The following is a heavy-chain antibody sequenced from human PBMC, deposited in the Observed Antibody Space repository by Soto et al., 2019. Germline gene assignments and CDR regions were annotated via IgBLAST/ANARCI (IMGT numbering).Heavy chain of an antibody. CDR3: AKVSSSWYSGFFDL. V-gene: IGHV3-23*01. CDR1: GFTFSSHA. D-gene: IGHD6-13*01. J-gene: IGHJ4*02. CDR2: LSDSGGST. Sequence: GGSLRLSCTASGFTFSSHAMTWVRQAPGKGLEWVSGLSDSGGSTYYADSVKGRFTISRDNSMNTLYPQMNTLRAEDTAVYYCAKVSSSWYSGFFDLWGQGTLVTVSS.